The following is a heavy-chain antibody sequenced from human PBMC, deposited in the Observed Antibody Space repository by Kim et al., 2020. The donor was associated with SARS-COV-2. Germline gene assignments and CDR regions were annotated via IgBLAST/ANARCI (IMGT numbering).Heavy chain of an antibody. CDR3: ARSPSGPEGY. V-gene: IGHV3-74*01. CDR2: T. Sequence: TAYADSGKGRFTVSRDNAKNTWYLQRNSLRAEDTAVYFCARSPSGPEGYWGQGTLVTVSS. J-gene: IGHJ4*02.